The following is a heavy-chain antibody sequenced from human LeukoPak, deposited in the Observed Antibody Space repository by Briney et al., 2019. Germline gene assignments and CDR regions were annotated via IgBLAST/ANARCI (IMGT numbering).Heavy chain of an antibody. CDR2: IPYDGSNK. CDR3: AKDLGDSSALNVDY. CDR1: GFTFSSYG. V-gene: IGHV3-30*18. D-gene: IGHD3-22*01. J-gene: IGHJ4*02. Sequence: GGSLRLSCAASGFTFSSYGMHWVRQAPGKGLEWVAVIPYDGSNKYYADSVKGRFTISRDNSKNTLYLQMNSLRAEDTAVYYCAKDLGDSSALNVDYWGQGTLVTVSS.